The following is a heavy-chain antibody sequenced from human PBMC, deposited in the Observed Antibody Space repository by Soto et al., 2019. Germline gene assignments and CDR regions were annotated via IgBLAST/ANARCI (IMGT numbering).Heavy chain of an antibody. Sequence: GGSLRLSCAASGFTFSSYAMSWVRQAPGKGLEWVSDINHNGGETYYTDSVKGRFTMSRDNAKKSVYLQMKSLRAEDTAVYYCARNYFDSGGGFDYWGQGTLVTVSS. V-gene: IGHV3-7*03. CDR1: GFTFSSYA. J-gene: IGHJ4*02. D-gene: IGHD3-22*01. CDR2: INHNGGET. CDR3: ARNYFDSGGGFDY.